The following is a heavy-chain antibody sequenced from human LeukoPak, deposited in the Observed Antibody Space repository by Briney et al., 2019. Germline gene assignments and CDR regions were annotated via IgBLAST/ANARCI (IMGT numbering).Heavy chain of an antibody. CDR2: ISAGGGST. Sequence: PGGSLRLSCATSGFTFNIYAMSWVRQAPGKGLEWVSIISAGGGSTYYADSVKGRFTISRDNPKNTLYLQMNSLRAEDTAVYYCAKDWLAVAGTIYWGQGTLVTVSS. D-gene: IGHD6-19*01. CDR1: GFTFNIYA. CDR3: AKDWLAVAGTIY. J-gene: IGHJ4*02. V-gene: IGHV3-23*01.